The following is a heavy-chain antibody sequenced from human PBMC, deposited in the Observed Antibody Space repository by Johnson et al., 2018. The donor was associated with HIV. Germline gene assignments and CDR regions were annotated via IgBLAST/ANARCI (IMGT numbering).Heavy chain of an antibody. J-gene: IGHJ3*02. Sequence: EVQLVESGGGLVQPGRSLRLSCAASGFTFDDYAMHWVRQVPGKGLEWVSGISWNSGRIGYADSVKGRFTISRDNAKNSLFLQMNSLRAEDTALYYCARYSSGWQGLDAFDIWGQGTMVTVSS. CDR1: GFTFDDYA. D-gene: IGHD6-19*01. CDR3: ARYSSGWQGLDAFDI. CDR2: ISWNSGRI. V-gene: IGHV3-9*01.